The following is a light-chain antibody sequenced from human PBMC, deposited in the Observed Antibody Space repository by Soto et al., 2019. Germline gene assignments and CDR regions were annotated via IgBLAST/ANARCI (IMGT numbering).Light chain of an antibody. CDR1: SSDVGSYNR. Sequence: QSALTQPPSVSGSPGQSVTISCTGTSSDVGSYNRVSWYQQPPGTAPKLMIYEVSNRPSGVPDRFSGSKSGNTASLTISGLQAEDEADYYCSAWDNSLNGYVFGPGTKVTVL. J-gene: IGLJ1*01. V-gene: IGLV2-18*01. CDR3: SAWDNSLNGYV. CDR2: EVS.